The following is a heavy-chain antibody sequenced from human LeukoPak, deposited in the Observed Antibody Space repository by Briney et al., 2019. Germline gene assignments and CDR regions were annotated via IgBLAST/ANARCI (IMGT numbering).Heavy chain of an antibody. V-gene: IGHV3-7*01. CDR2: IKQDGSEK. CDR3: ARAGYYTKYYFDS. D-gene: IGHD3-3*01. J-gene: IGHJ4*02. Sequence: GGSLRLSCAASGFTFSSYWMSWVRQAPGKGLEWVANIKQDGSEKYYVDSVKGRFTISRGNAKNSLYLQMNSPRAEDTAVYHCARAGYYTKYYFDSWGQGTLVTVSS. CDR1: GFTFSSYW.